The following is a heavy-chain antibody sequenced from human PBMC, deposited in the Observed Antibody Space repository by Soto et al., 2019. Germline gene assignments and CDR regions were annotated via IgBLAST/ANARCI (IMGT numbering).Heavy chain of an antibody. CDR3: ARGGADMVRGVITGFDP. CDR2: MNPNSGNT. V-gene: IGHV1-8*01. CDR1: GYTFTSYD. Sequence: QVQLVQSGAEVKKPGASVKVSCKASGYTFTSYDINWVRQATGQGLEWMGWMNPNSGNTGYAQKFQGRVTMTRNTSRSTADMELSSLRSEDTSVYYCARGGADMVRGVITGFDPWGQGTLVTVSS. J-gene: IGHJ5*02. D-gene: IGHD3-10*01.